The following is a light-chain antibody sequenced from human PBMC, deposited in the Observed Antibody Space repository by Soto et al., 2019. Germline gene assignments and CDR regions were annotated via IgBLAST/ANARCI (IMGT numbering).Light chain of an antibody. CDR3: SSYAGSNTGV. Sequence: QSALTQPASVSGSPGQSITISCTGTSSDVGHYNYVSWYQHHPGKAPKLIIYEVTNRPSGVSDRFSGSRSGNTASLTISGLQAKVEADYYCSSYAGSNTGVFGGGTKLTV. V-gene: IGLV2-14*01. CDR1: SSDVGHYNY. J-gene: IGLJ3*02. CDR2: EVT.